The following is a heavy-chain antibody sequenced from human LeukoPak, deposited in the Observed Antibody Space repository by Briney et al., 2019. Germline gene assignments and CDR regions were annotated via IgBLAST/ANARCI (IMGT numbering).Heavy chain of an antibody. Sequence: GGSLRLSCAASGFTFSSYESNWVRQAPGKGLEWISYISSTSYSIYYADSVKGRFTISRDNAKNALYLQMDSLRDEDTALYYCASSLGPRDYWGQGILVTASS. V-gene: IGHV3-48*03. CDR1: GFTFSSYE. CDR3: ASSLGPRDY. D-gene: IGHD7-27*01. J-gene: IGHJ4*02. CDR2: ISSTSYSI.